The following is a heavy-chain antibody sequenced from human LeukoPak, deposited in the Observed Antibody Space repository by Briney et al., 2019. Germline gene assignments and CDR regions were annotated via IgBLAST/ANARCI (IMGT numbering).Heavy chain of an antibody. CDR2: IVGGSSDT. D-gene: IGHD1-14*01. CDR3: AAEPDKTLAFDY. V-gene: IGHV1-58*02. J-gene: IGHJ4*02. CDR1: GFTFTSTS. Sequence: SVKVSCKASGFTFTSTSIKWLRQPRGEGLEGIRWIVGGSSDTYYAQKLQERVTITRDMYTCTAYLELSSLRSEDTAVYYCAAEPDKTLAFDYWGQRTLVSVSS.